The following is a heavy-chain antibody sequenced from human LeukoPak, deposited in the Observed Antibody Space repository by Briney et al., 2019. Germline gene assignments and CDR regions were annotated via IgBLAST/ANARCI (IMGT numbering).Heavy chain of an antibody. Sequence: PGGSQRLSCAASGFTIRSYWMHWVRQAPGKGLEWVSRVIRDGSFTNYADSVKGRFTISRDNAKNTLYLQMSSLRAEDTAVYFCVRDGDDFNFDYWGQGSLATVSS. V-gene: IGHV3-74*01. CDR1: GFTIRSYW. D-gene: IGHD5-24*01. CDR2: VIRDGSFT. J-gene: IGHJ4*02. CDR3: VRDGDDFNFDY.